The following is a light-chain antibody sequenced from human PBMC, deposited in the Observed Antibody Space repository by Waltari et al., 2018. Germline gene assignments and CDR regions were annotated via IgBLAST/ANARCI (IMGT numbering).Light chain of an antibody. J-gene: IGLJ1*01. CDR3: SSYTTDSTYV. Sequence: QSALTPPASVSGSPGQSITVSCTGTSNDVGAYNYVSWYQQHPGKVPKLMIYDVTKRPSGISYRFSGSKSGNTASLTISGLQAEDEADYYCSSYTTDSTYVFGTGTKVTVL. CDR1: SNDVGAYNY. CDR2: DVT. V-gene: IGLV2-14*03.